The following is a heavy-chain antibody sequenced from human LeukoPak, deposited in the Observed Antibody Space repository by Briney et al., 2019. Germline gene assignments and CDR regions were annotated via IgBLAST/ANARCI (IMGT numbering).Heavy chain of an antibody. CDR2: ISDSGGST. CDR3: ARDRTHDY. J-gene: IGHJ4*02. CDR1: EFTLGRYA. Sequence: GGSLRLSCAASEFTLGRYAMSWVRQAPGKGLEWVSGISDSGGSTSYADSVKGRFTISRDNSKNTLYLQMNSLRAENTAVYYCARDRTHDYWGQGTLVTVSS. V-gene: IGHV3-23*01.